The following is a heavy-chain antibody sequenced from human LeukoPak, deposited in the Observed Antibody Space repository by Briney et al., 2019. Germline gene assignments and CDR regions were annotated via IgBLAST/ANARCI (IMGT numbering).Heavy chain of an antibody. J-gene: IGHJ4*02. CDR3: AREIVEGVHFDH. V-gene: IGHV4-59*01. CDR2: IYYSGST. Sequence: SETLSLTCTVSGGSISSYYWSWIRQTPGKSLEWIGYIYYSGSTNYNPSLKSRLTISLDTSKNQFSLRLSSVTAADTAVYCCAREIVEGVHFDHWGQGTLVTVSS. CDR1: GGSISSYY. D-gene: IGHD1-26*01.